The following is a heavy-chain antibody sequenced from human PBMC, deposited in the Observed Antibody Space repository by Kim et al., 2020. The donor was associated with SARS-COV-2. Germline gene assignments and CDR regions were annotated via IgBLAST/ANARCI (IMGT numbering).Heavy chain of an antibody. V-gene: IGHV3-30*02. J-gene: IGHJ4*01. Sequence: DSWKCPSTISRDNSKNTLSLQMNSLRAEETAVYYCAKDRRGYSPFEYWGHGTLVTVSS. CDR3: AKDRRGYSPFEY. D-gene: IGHD3-22*01.